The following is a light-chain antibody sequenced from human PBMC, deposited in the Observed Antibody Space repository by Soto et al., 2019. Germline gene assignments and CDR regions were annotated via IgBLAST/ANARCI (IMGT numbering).Light chain of an antibody. CDR3: QQAYSLPIT. CDR1: QSVNTY. J-gene: IGKJ5*01. CDR2: AAP. Sequence: DIQMTPSPSSLSASVGYRVTITCRASQSVNTYLHWYQQKAGQAPKLLIYAAPNLQSGVPSRFSGSGSGTDFTLSINSLQPEDFATYYCQQAYSLPITFGQGTLLEIK. V-gene: IGKV1-39*01.